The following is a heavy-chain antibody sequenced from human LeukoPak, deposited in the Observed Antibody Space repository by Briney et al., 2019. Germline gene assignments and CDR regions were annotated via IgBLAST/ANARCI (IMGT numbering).Heavy chain of an antibody. J-gene: IGHJ4*02. CDR1: GGSISSYY. Sequence: SETLSLTCTVSGGSISSYYWSWIRQPPGKGLEWIGYIYYSGSTNYNPSLKSRVTISVDTSKNQFSLKLSSVTAADTAVYYCARMDQWELLTDYWGQGTLVTVSS. CDR3: ARMDQWELLTDY. V-gene: IGHV4-59*01. D-gene: IGHD1-26*01. CDR2: IYYSGST.